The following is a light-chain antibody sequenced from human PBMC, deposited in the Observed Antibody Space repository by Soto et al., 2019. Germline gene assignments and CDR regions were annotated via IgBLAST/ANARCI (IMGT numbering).Light chain of an antibody. CDR2: GAS. J-gene: IGKJ2*01. V-gene: IGKV3-20*01. CDR1: QSVPSDW. CDR3: QQYGNFPYT. Sequence: EIVLTKSPGTLYLSPGERATLSCRASQSVPSDWLAWYRHKPGQAPRLLIYGASSRATGVPDRVSGSGSGTDVTLTINRLEPEDFAVYYCQQYGNFPYTFGQGTKLEIK.